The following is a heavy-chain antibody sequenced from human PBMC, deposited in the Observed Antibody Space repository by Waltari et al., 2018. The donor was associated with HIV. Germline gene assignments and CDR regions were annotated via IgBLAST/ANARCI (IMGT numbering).Heavy chain of an antibody. V-gene: IGHV4-61*02. CDR1: GGSISGGGYY. J-gene: IGHJ4*02. D-gene: IGHD5-18*01. CDR3: ARGPTAMVTFDS. CDR2: SHASGRT. Sequence: QVQLQESGPGLVKPSQTLSLTCTVSGGSISGGGYYWSWVRQPAGKGLEWIGRSHASGRTNYNPSLRSRVTISVDASKNQFSLKLTSVTAADTAVYFCARGPTAMVTFDSWGQGTLVTVSP.